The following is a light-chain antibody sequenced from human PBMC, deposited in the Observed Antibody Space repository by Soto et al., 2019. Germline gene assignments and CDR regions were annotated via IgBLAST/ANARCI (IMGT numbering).Light chain of an antibody. V-gene: IGKV3-15*01. CDR3: QQRSNWIT. Sequence: EIVMTQSPAPLSVSPGERATLSCRASQSVSSNLAWYQQKPGQAPRLLIYGASTRATGIPDRFSGSGSGTDFTLTISSLEPEDFAIYYCQQRSNWITFGQGTRLEIK. CDR1: QSVSSN. CDR2: GAS. J-gene: IGKJ5*01.